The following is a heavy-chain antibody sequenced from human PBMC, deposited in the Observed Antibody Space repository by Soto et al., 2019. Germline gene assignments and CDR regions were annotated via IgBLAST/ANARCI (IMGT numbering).Heavy chain of an antibody. CDR1: GYTFTSYG. CDR3: ARASSRYYDSSGYYAY. V-gene: IGHV1-18*01. Sequence: ALVKVSCKASGYTFTSYGISWVRQAPGQGLEWMGWISAYNGNTNYAQKLQGRVTMTTDTSTSTAYMELRSLRSDDTAVYYCARASSRYYDSSGYYAYWGQGTLVTVSS. D-gene: IGHD3-22*01. J-gene: IGHJ4*02. CDR2: ISAYNGNT.